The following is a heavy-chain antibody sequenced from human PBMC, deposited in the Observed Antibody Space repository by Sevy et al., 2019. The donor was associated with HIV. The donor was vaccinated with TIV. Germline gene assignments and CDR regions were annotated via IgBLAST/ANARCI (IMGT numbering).Heavy chain of an antibody. Sequence: GGSLRLSCAASGFAFTNYFAMHWVRQAPGKGLEWVALISFDGSDKYYADSVKGQFTISRDNLMNTLFLQMNSLTTEDTAVYYCARPRANYVDHYFFFAMDVWGQGTTVTVSS. CDR3: ARPRANYVDHYFFFAMDV. CDR2: ISFDGSDK. D-gene: IGHD4-17*01. V-gene: IGHV3-30-3*01. CDR1: GFAFTNYFA. J-gene: IGHJ6*02.